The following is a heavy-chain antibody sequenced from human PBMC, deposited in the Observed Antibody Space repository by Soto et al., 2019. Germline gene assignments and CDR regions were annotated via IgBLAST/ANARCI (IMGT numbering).Heavy chain of an antibody. CDR2: VSGDGYAS. CDR1: GFTFSSNA. V-gene: IGHV3-23*01. J-gene: IGHJ4*03. CDR3: AKRPDYGSGSFALAT. Sequence: EVRLLESGGGLVQPGGSLRLSCAGSGFTFSSNAMSWVRQAPGKGLEWVSSVSGDGYASDYADSVKGRFTVSRHNSKNTLYLQMNSLRAEDTAVYYCAKRPDYGSGSFALATWGQGTLVTVSS. D-gene: IGHD3-10*01.